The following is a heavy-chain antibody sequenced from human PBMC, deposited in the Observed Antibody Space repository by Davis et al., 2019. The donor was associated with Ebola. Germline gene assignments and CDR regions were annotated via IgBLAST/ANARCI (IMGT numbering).Heavy chain of an antibody. D-gene: IGHD3-9*01. V-gene: IGHV3-21*04. CDR2: ISSSSSYI. Sequence: GESLKISCAASGFTFSSYSMNWVRQAPGKGLEWVSSISSSSSYIYYADSVKGRFTISRDNSKNSLYLQMNSLRTEDTALYYCAKDNLDSWGYMDVWGKGTTVTVSS. CDR1: GFTFSSYS. CDR3: AKDNLDSWGYMDV. J-gene: IGHJ6*03.